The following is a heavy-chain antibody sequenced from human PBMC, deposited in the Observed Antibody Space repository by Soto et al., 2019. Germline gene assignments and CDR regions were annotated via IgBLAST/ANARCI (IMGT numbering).Heavy chain of an antibody. CDR2: ISCSDGC. Sequence: ASETLSLTCTVSGGSLSSRGSMSGRSFYWGWMREPPGKGLEWIASISCSDGCFYYSSLKRRLTISVDTSNSYFSLSLRAVTAGDTAVDDCPSHRTFWPLDYWAEAAVVTVSS. CDR1: GGSLSSRGSMSGRSFY. V-gene: IGHV4-39*01. CDR3: PSHRTFWPLDY. J-gene: IGHJ4*02.